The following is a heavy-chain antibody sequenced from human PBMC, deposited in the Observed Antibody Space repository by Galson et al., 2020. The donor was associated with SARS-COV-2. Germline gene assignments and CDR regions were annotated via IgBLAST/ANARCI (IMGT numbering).Heavy chain of an antibody. Sequence: GGSLRLSCAASGFTVSSNYMNWVRQAPGKGLEWVSVIYSGGNTYYADSVKGRFTISRDNSKNTLYLQMNSLRAEDTAVYYCARDPPDGNRGNFDTWGQGTLVTVS. CDR2: IYSGGNT. D-gene: IGHD7-27*01. CDR1: GFTVSSNY. CDR3: ARDPPDGNRGNFDT. V-gene: IGHV3-53*01. J-gene: IGHJ4*02.